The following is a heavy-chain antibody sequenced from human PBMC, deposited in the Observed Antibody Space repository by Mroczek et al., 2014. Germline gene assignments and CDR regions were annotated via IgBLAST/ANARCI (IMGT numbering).Heavy chain of an antibody. Sequence: QVQLVQSGGGVVQPGRSLRLSCAASGFTFSSYGMHWVRQAPGKGLEWVAVISYDGSNKYYADSVKGRFTISRDNSKNTLYLQMNSLRAEDTAVYYCAKDGIAARQGDYYYGMDVWGQGTTVTVSS. J-gene: IGHJ6*02. CDR2: ISYDGSNK. CDR3: AKDGIAARQGDYYYGMDV. D-gene: IGHD6-6*01. CDR1: GFTFSSYG. V-gene: IGHV3-30*18.